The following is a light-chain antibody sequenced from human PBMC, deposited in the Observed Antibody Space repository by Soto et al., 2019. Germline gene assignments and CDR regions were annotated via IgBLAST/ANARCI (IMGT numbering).Light chain of an antibody. CDR2: AAS. J-gene: IGKJ1*01. CDR3: QNYNGPPWT. Sequence: DIQITHSPSSLSASVVERVTITFLASQYISDYLAWYQQKPGQVPKLLISAASTLQSGVPSRFRGSASGTDFTLTITGLQPDDFATYYCQNYNGPPWTFGQGTKVDIK. CDR1: QYISDY. V-gene: IGKV1-27*01.